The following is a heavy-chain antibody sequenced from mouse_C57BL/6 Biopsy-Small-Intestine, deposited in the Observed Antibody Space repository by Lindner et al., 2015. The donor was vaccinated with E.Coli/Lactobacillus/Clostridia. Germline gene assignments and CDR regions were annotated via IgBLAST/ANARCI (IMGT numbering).Heavy chain of an antibody. D-gene: IGHD1-1*01. CDR1: GYTFTNYD. CDR2: IYPGNDNT. J-gene: IGHJ2*01. CDR3: ARSSRGRTYPDY. V-gene: IGHV1-85*01. Sequence: QLQESGPELAKPGASVKLSCKASGYTFTNYDVNWVIQRPGQGLEWIGWIYPGNDNTKYNEKFKDKATLTVDTSSSTAYMELHSLTSEDSAVYFCARSSRGRTYPDYWGQGTTLTVSS.